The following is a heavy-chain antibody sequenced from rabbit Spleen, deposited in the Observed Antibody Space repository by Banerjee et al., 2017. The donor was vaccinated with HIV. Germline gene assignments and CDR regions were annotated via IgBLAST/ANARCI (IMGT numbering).Heavy chain of an antibody. CDR3: TRGLVWLAWDL. CDR2: INAVTGKA. CDR1: GFSFSNKAV. J-gene: IGHJ6*01. V-gene: IGHV1S40*01. D-gene: IGHD4-1*01. Sequence: QSLEESGGDLVKPGASLALTCKASGFSFSNKAVMCWVRQAPGKGLEWIACINAVTGKAVYASWAKGRFTISKTSTTVTLQMTGLTAADTATYFCTRGLVWLAWDLWGQGTLVTVS.